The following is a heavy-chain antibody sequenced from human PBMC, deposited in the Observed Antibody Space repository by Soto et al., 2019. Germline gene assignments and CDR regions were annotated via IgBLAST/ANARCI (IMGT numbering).Heavy chain of an antibody. D-gene: IGHD2-15*01. V-gene: IGHV2-5*01. J-gene: IGHJ4*02. CDR3: AHETTKVVVAAPTLFDY. Sequence: SRSTSGVGVGWIRQPAGKALEWLALIYWNDDKRYSPSLKSRLTITKDTSKNQVVLTMTNMDPVDTATYYCAHETTKVVVAAPTLFDYWGQGALVTVSS. CDR1: SRSTSGVG. CDR2: IYWNDDK.